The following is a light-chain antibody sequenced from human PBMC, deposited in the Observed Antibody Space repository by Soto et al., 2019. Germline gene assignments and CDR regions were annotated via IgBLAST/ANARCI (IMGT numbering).Light chain of an antibody. J-gene: IGKJ3*01. V-gene: IGKV3-11*01. CDR2: DAS. Sequence: EIVLTQSPATLSLYPGERATLSCGASQSVSSYLAWYQQKPGQAPRLLIYDASSRATGIPARFSGSGSGTDFTLSISSLEPEDFAVYYCQQRETFGPGTKVDIK. CDR1: QSVSSY. CDR3: QQRET.